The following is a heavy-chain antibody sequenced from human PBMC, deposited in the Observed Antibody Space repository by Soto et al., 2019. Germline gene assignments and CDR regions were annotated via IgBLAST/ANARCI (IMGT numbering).Heavy chain of an antibody. V-gene: IGHV1-69*12. CDR2: IIPIFGTE. D-gene: IGHD3-22*01. CDR1: GGTFSSYA. CDR3: ARDRGPSSGYYPYWFDP. Sequence: QVQLVQSGAEVKKPGSSVKVSCKASGGTFSSYAISWVRQAPGQGLEWMGEIIPIFGTENYAQKFQGRVTITADESTSRGYVELSSLRSEDTAVYYCARDRGPSSGYYPYWFDPWGQGTLVTVSS. J-gene: IGHJ5*02.